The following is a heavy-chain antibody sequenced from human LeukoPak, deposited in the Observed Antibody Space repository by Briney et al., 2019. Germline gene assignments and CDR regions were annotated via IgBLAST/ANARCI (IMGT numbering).Heavy chain of an antibody. V-gene: IGHV3-9*01. D-gene: IGHD1-26*01. J-gene: IGHJ6*02. CDR3: AKDRSGRGYGMDV. CDR2: ISWNSSSI. Sequence: GRSLRLSCAASGFTFDDYAMHGVRHAPGKGLEWVSGISWNSSSIGYADSVKGRFTISRDNAKNSLYLKMNSLRAEDTALYYCAKDRSGRGYGMDVWGQGTTVTVSS. CDR1: GFTFDDYA.